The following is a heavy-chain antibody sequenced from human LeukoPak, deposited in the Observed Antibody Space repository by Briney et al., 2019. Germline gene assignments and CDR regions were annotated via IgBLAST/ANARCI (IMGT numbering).Heavy chain of an antibody. V-gene: IGHV4-4*07. J-gene: IGHJ4*02. Sequence: SDTLSLTCTLSGGPISTHHWNWIRQPAGQGLGWIGPIYISGSSTYNPSLNSRVTVSLDTSKSLFSLNLRSVTAADTAVYYFSREGAGRPGFDYWGQGTLVTVSS. CDR2: IYISGSS. CDR1: GGPISTHH. D-gene: IGHD6-6*01. CDR3: SREGAGRPGFDY.